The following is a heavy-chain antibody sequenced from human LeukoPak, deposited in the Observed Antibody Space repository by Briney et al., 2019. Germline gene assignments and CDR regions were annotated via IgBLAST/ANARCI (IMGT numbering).Heavy chain of an antibody. J-gene: IGHJ4*02. V-gene: IGHV1-8*01. CDR2: MNPNSGNT. Sequence: ASVKVSCKASGYTFTSYDINWVRQATGQGLEWMGWMNPNSGNTGYAQKFQGRVTITRNTSISTAYMELSSLRSEDTAVYYCARGRYDFWSGYSKTGNFNFDYWGQGTLVTVSS. CDR3: ARGRYDFWSGYSKTGNFNFDY. D-gene: IGHD3-3*01. CDR1: GYTFTSYD.